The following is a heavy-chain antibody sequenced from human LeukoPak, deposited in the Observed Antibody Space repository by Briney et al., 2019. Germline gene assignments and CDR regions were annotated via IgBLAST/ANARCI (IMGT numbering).Heavy chain of an antibody. J-gene: IGHJ3*02. V-gene: IGHV3-9*01. Sequence: PGRSLRLSCAASGFTFDDYAMHWVRQAPGKGLEWVSGISWNSGSIGYADSVKGRFTISRDNAKNSLYLQMNSLRAEDTALYYCAKDLKYGDYVVGAFDIWGQGTMVTVSS. CDR1: GFTFDDYA. D-gene: IGHD4-17*01. CDR2: ISWNSGSI. CDR3: AKDLKYGDYVVGAFDI.